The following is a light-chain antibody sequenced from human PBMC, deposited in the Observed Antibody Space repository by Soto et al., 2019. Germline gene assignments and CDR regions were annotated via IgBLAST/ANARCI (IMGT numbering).Light chain of an antibody. CDR3: SSYTTSRTLV. J-gene: IGLJ2*01. V-gene: IGLV2-14*03. CDR1: SSDVGGYNY. CDR2: DVT. Sequence: QYALTQPASVSGSPGQSSTISCTGTSSDVGGYNYVSWYQQHPGKAPKLMIYDVTNRPSGISNRFSGSKSGNTASLTISGLQAEDEADYYCSSYTTSRTLVFGGGTQLTVL.